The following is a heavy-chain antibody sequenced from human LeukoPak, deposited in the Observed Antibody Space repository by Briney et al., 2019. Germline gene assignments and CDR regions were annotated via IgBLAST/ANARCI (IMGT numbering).Heavy chain of an antibody. Sequence: GGSLRLSCAASGFTVSSNHMSWVRQAPGEGLEWVSVIYSGSSTYHADSVKGRFTVSRDNSKNTLYLQMNSLRAEDTAVYYCARQGLYTYYFDYWGQGTLVTVSS. CDR1: GFTVSSNH. CDR2: IYSGSST. J-gene: IGHJ4*02. D-gene: IGHD2-2*02. CDR3: ARQGLYTYYFDY. V-gene: IGHV3-53*01.